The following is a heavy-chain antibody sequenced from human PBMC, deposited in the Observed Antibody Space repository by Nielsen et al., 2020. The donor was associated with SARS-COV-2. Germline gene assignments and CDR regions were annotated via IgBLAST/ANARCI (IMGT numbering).Heavy chain of an antibody. CDR2: IWYDGSNK. Sequence: GGSLRLSCAASGFTFSRYGMHWVRQAPGKGLEWVAVIWYDGSNKYYADSVKGRFTISRDNSKNTLYLQMNSLRAEDTAVYYCAKDLVFPPPRYYYYGMDVWGQGTTVTVSS. V-gene: IGHV3-33*06. CDR1: GFTFSRYG. D-gene: IGHD2-21*01. J-gene: IGHJ6*02. CDR3: AKDLVFPPPRYYYYGMDV.